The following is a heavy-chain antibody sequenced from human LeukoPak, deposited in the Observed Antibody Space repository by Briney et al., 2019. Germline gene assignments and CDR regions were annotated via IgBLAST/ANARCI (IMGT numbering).Heavy chain of an antibody. CDR3: ARGRVVVVPAAIPPVNWYFDL. CDR1: GYTFTGYY. V-gene: IGHV1-2*02. J-gene: IGHJ2*01. D-gene: IGHD2-2*02. Sequence: ASVKVSCKASGYTFTGYYMHWVRQAPGQGLEWMGWINPNSGGTNYAQKFQGRVTVTRDTSISTAYMELSRLRSDDTAVYYCARGRVVVVPAAIPPVNWYFDLWGRGTLVTVSS. CDR2: INPNSGGT.